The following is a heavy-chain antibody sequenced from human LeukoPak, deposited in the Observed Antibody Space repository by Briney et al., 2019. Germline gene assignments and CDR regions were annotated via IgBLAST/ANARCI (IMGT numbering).Heavy chain of an antibody. J-gene: IGHJ3*02. CDR2: IIPIFGTA. V-gene: IGHV1-69*05. D-gene: IGHD3-22*01. CDR1: GGTFSSYA. Sequence: SVKVSCKASGGTFSSYAISWVRQAPGQGLEWMGGIIPIFGTANYAQKFEGRVTITTDESTSTAYMELSSLRSEDTAVYYCARGRTRFDAMIVLVYAFDIWGQGTMVTVSS. CDR3: ARGRTRFDAMIVLVYAFDI.